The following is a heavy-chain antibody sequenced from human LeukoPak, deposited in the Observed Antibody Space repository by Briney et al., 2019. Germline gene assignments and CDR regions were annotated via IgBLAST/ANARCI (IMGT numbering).Heavy chain of an antibody. CDR1: GFTFSNYA. D-gene: IGHD2-2*01. V-gene: IGHV3-23*01. CDR3: AKRGDCSGTCTYDY. Sequence: PGGSLRLSCAASGFTFSNYAIHWVRQAPGKGLEWVSIVGGSGVKTYYADSVKGRFTISTDNSKNTVYLQMNSLRAEDTAVYYCAKRGDCSGTCTYDYWGQGTLVTVSS. CDR2: VGGSGVKT. J-gene: IGHJ4*02.